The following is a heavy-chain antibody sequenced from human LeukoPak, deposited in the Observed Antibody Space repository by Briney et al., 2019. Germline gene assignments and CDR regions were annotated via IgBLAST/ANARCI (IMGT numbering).Heavy chain of an antibody. J-gene: IGHJ4*02. CDR2: ISWNSGSI. CDR1: GFTFDDYA. V-gene: IGHV3-9*01. D-gene: IGHD2-15*01. CDR3: AKDSSGGSCYSGFDY. Sequence: GGSLRLSCAASGFTFDDYAMHWVRQAPGKGLEWVSGISWNSGSIGYADSVKGRFTISRDNAKNSLYLQMNSLRAEDTALYYCAKDSSGGSCYSGFDYWGQGTLVTVSS.